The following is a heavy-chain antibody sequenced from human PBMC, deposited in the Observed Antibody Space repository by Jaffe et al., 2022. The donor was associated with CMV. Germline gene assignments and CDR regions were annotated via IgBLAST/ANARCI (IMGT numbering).Heavy chain of an antibody. Sequence: EVQLVESGGGLVQPGGSLRLSCAASGFTFSGHWMSWVRQAPGKGLEWVANIKEDGTEKYYVDSVKGRFTISRDNAKNSLYLQMNSLRAEDTAVYYCARDRGESSGYNFGGISYDYMDVWGKGTTVTVSS. CDR1: GFTFSGHW. V-gene: IGHV3-7*03. J-gene: IGHJ6*03. CDR3: ARDRGESSGYNFGGISYDYMDV. CDR2: IKEDGTEK. D-gene: IGHD3-22*01.